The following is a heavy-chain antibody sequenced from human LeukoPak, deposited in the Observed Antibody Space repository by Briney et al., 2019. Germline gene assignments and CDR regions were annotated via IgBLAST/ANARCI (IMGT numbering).Heavy chain of an antibody. Sequence: SETLSLTCTVSGGSISSYYWNWIRQPPGKGLEWIGFIYYRGSTNYNPSLKSRVTISVDTSKNQFSLKLSSVTAADTAVYYCARDCSGGSCYGAFDIWGQGTMVTVSS. CDR1: GGSISSYY. V-gene: IGHV4-59*01. CDR3: ARDCSGGSCYGAFDI. D-gene: IGHD2-15*01. CDR2: IYYRGST. J-gene: IGHJ3*02.